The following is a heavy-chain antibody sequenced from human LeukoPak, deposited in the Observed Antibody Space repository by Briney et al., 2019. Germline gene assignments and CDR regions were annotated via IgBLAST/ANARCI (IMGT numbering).Heavy chain of an antibody. CDR2: INPNSGGT. V-gene: IGHV1-2*02. CDR1: GYTFTGYY. CDR3: ARGPEVLRYFDWLLSN. Sequence: ASVKVSCKASGYTFTGYYMHWVRQAPGQGLEWMGWINPNSGGTNYAQKFQGRVTMTRDTSISTAYMELSRLRSDDTAVYYCARGPEVLRYFDWLLSNWGQGTLVTVSS. D-gene: IGHD3-9*01. J-gene: IGHJ4*02.